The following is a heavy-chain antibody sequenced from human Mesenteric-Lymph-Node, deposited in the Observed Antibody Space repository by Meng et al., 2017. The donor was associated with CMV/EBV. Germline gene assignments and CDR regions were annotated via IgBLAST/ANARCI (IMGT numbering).Heavy chain of an antibody. Sequence: SGVTFSGYSMHWVRQAPGKGLEWVAVISYDGTNKYYADSVKGRFTISRDNSKNTLYLQMNSLRAEDTALYYCARVVQRYFDWLSLDYWGQGTLVTVSS. V-gene: IGHV3-30*04. J-gene: IGHJ4*02. CDR3: ARVVQRYFDWLSLDY. CDR2: ISYDGTNK. D-gene: IGHD3-9*01. CDR1: GVTFSGYS.